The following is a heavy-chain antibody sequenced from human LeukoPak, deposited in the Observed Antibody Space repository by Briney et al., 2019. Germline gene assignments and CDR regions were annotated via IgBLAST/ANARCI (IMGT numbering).Heavy chain of an antibody. Sequence: GGSLRLSCAASGFTFSSYSMNWVRQAPGKGLEWVSSISSSSSYIYYADSVKGRFTISRDNAKNSLYLQMNSLRAEDTAVYYCARVMRVGRVVPAAIGGNFDYWGQGTLVTVSS. CDR2: ISSSSSYI. D-gene: IGHD2-2*02. J-gene: IGHJ4*02. CDR3: ARVMRVGRVVPAAIGGNFDY. CDR1: GFTFSSYS. V-gene: IGHV3-21*01.